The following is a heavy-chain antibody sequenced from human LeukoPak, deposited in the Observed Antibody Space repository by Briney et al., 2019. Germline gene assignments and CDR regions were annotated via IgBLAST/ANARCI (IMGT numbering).Heavy chain of an antibody. V-gene: IGHV3-30*18. J-gene: IGHJ6*02. CDR2: VSYDGRNR. D-gene: IGHD3-10*01. CDR1: GFTFSSHG. Sequence: GGSLRLSCAASGFTFSSHGMHWVRQPPGKGLEWVAVVSYDGRNRYADSVKGRFTMSRDDSKNTLYLEVNSLRVADTAVYYCAKDVYDSGRTQYDHYYGMDVWGQGTTVTVSS. CDR3: AKDVYDSGRTQYDHYYGMDV.